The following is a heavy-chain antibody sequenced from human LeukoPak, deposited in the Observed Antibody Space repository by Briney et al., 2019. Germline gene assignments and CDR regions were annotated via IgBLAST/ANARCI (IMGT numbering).Heavy chain of an antibody. Sequence: MASETLSLTCAVYGGSFSGYYWSWIRQPPGKGLEWIGEINHSGSTNYNPSLKSRVTISVDTSKNQFSLKLSSVTAADTAVYYCATDGLTTRPYKSYYYYMDVWGKGTTVTVSS. CDR1: GGSFSGYY. J-gene: IGHJ6*03. CDR2: INHSGST. V-gene: IGHV4-34*01. D-gene: IGHD1-1*01. CDR3: ATDGLTTRPYKSYYYYMDV.